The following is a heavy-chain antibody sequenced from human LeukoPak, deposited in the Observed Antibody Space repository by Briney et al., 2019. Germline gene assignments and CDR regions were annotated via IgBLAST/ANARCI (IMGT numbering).Heavy chain of an antibody. CDR3: ARAYYDFWSGYYPSYYYYMDV. Sequence: SETLSLTCTVSGGSISSYYWSWIRQPPGKGLEWIGYIYYSGSTNYNPSLKSRVTISVDTSKNQFSLKLSSVTAADTAVYYCARAYYDFWSGYYPSYYYYMDVWGKGTTVTVSS. J-gene: IGHJ6*03. D-gene: IGHD3-3*01. CDR2: IYYSGST. CDR1: GGSISSYY. V-gene: IGHV4-59*01.